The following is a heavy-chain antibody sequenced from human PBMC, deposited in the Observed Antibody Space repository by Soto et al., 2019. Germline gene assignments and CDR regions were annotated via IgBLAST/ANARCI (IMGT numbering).Heavy chain of an antibody. CDR2: ISAYNGNT. CDR1: GYTFTSYG. D-gene: IGHD4-17*01. V-gene: IGHV1-18*01. CDR3: ARDFTVTTPPHFDY. Sequence: ASVKVSCKASGYTFTSYGISWVRQAPGQGLEWMGWISAYNGNTNYAQKLQGRVTMTTDTSTSTAYMELRSLRSDDTAVYYCARDFTVTTPPHFDYWGQGTLVTVSS. J-gene: IGHJ4*02.